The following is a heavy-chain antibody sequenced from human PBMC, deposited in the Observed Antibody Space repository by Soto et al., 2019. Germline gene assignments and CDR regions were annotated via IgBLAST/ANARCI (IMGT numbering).Heavy chain of an antibody. Sequence: QVQLVQSGAEVKKPGASVKVSCKTSGYTVTSYAIHWVRQAPGQSLEWMGWINAGNGNTKYSQNFQDRVTFTRDTSATAYMELSSLNSEDTAVYFCARGRRDNSGRAIDYWGQGTRVTVSP. CDR2: INAGNGNT. D-gene: IGHD3-10*01. J-gene: IGHJ4*02. CDR3: ARGRRDNSGRAIDY. CDR1: GYTVTSYA. V-gene: IGHV1-3*01.